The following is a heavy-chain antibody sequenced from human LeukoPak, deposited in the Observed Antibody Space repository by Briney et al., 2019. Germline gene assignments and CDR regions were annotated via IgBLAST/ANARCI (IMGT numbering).Heavy chain of an antibody. Sequence: GGSLRLSCAASGFTFSSYAMSWVRQALGKGLEWVSAISGSGGSTYYADSVKGRFTISRDNSKNTLYLQMNSLRAEDTAVYYCAKDRVFRAYCSGGSCPFDYWGQGTLVTVSS. J-gene: IGHJ4*02. CDR1: GFTFSSYA. D-gene: IGHD2-15*01. CDR2: ISGSGGST. CDR3: AKDRVFRAYCSGGSCPFDY. V-gene: IGHV3-23*01.